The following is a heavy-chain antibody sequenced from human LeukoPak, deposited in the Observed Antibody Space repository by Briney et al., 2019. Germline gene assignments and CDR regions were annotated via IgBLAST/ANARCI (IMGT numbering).Heavy chain of an antibody. CDR2: INGDGSST. Sequence: GGSLRLSCETSGFTFSSYWMHWVRQVPGKGLVWVSRINGDGSSTTYADAVKGRFTISRDNAKNTLYLQMSSLRAEDTAVYYCARRGLVPAFDIWGQGTMVTVAS. V-gene: IGHV3-74*01. CDR3: ARRGLVPAFDI. D-gene: IGHD2-2*01. CDR1: GFTFSSYW. J-gene: IGHJ3*02.